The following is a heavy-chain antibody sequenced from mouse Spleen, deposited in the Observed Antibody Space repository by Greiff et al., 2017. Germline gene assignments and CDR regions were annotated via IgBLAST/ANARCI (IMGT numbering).Heavy chain of an antibody. Sequence: EVMLVESGGGLVKPGGSLKLSCAASGFTFSDYYMYWVRQTPEKRLEWVATISDGGSYTYYPDSVKGRFTISRDNAKNNLYLQMSSLKSEDTAMYYCARDGGRAWFAYWGQGTLVTVSA. CDR2: ISDGGSYT. CDR3: ARDGGRAWFAY. J-gene: IGHJ3*01. CDR1: GFTFSDYY. V-gene: IGHV5-4*02. D-gene: IGHD3-3*01.